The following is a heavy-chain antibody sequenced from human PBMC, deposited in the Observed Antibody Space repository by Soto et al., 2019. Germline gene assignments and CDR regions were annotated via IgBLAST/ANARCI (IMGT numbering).Heavy chain of an antibody. V-gene: IGHV4-34*01. D-gene: IGHD1-26*01. CDR2: INHSGST. J-gene: IGHJ5*02. Sequence: QVQLQQWGAGLLKPSETLSLTCAVYGGSFSGYYWSWIRKPPGKGLEWIGEINHSGSTNYNPSLKSRVTISVDTSKNQFSLKLSSVTAADTAVYYCARERRDGILPWGQGTLVTVSS. CDR3: ARERRDGILP. CDR1: GGSFSGYY.